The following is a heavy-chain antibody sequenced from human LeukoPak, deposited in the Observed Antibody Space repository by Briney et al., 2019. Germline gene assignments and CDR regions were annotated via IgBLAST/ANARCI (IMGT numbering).Heavy chain of an antibody. Sequence: GGSLRLSCAASGFTFSTYSMNWVRHAPGKGLEWVSGISGSGGSTYYADSVKGRVTISRDNSKNTLYLQMNSLRAEDTAVYYCAKDLSSSWNYFDYWGQGTLVTVSS. J-gene: IGHJ4*02. CDR2: ISGSGGST. CDR3: AKDLSSSWNYFDY. D-gene: IGHD6-13*01. V-gene: IGHV3-23*01. CDR1: GFTFSTYS.